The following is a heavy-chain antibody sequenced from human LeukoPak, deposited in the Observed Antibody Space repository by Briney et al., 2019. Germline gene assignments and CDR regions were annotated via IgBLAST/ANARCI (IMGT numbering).Heavy chain of an antibody. CDR2: ISAYNGNT. V-gene: IGHV1-18*01. J-gene: IGHJ4*02. CDR1: GYTFTSYG. D-gene: IGHD2-15*01. CDR3: ARGPADPNCSGGSCGNFDY. Sequence: AASVKVSCKASGYTFTSYGISWVRQAPGQGLEWMGWISAYNGNTNYAQKLQGRVTMTTDTSTSTAYMELRSLRSDDTAVYYCARGPADPNCSGGSCGNFDYWGQGALVTVSS.